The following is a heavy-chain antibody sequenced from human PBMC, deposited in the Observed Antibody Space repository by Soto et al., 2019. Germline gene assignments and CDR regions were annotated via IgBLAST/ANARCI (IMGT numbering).Heavy chain of an antibody. V-gene: IGHV4-59*01. J-gene: IGHJ6*03. CDR2: IYYSGST. D-gene: IGHD3-3*01. Sequence: KPSETLSLTCAVYGGSFSSYYWSWMRQPPGKGLEWIGYIYYSGSTNYNPSLKSRVTISVDTSKNQFSLKLSSVTAADTAVYYCARATYYDFWSGYYPAYYYMDVWGKGTTVTVSS. CDR3: ARATYYDFWSGYYPAYYYMDV. CDR1: GGSFSSYY.